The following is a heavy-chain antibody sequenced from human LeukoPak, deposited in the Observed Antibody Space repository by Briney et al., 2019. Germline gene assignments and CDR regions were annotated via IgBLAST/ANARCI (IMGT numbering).Heavy chain of an antibody. CDR2: IYYSGST. D-gene: IGHD1-20*01. CDR3: ATCNWNYGMDV. CDR1: GGSISSYY. J-gene: IGHJ6*02. Sequence: SETLSLTCTVSGGSISSYYWSWIRQPPGKGLEWIGYIYYSGSTNYNPSLKSRVTISVDTSKNQFSLKLSSVTAADTAVYYCATCNWNYGMDVWGQGTTVTVSS. V-gene: IGHV4-59*01.